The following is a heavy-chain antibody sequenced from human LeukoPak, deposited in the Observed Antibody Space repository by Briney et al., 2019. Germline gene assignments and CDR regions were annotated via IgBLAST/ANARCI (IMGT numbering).Heavy chain of an antibody. CDR1: GYTFTGYY. V-gene: IGHV1-2*02. CDR3: ARDVGEYCSSTNCYASHY. Sequence: ASVKVSCKASGYTFTGYYMHWVRQAPGQGLEWMGWINPNSGGTNYAQNFQGRVTMTRDTPISTAYMELSRLRSDDTAVYYCARDVGEYCSSTNCYASHYWGQGTLVTVSS. D-gene: IGHD2-2*01. J-gene: IGHJ4*02. CDR2: INPNSGGT.